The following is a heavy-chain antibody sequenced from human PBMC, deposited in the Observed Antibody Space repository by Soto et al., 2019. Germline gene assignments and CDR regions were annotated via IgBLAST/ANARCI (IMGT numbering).Heavy chain of an antibody. D-gene: IGHD1-26*01. J-gene: IGHJ3*02. CDR2: IYYSGST. V-gene: IGHV4-59*01. CDR3: AISGSKGLDAFDI. CDR1: GGSISSYY. Sequence: KPSETLSLTCTVSGGSISSYYWSWIRQPPGKGLEWIGYIYYSGSTNYNPSLKSRVTISVDTSKNQFSLKLSSVTAADTAVYYCAISGSKGLDAFDIWGQGTMVTVSS.